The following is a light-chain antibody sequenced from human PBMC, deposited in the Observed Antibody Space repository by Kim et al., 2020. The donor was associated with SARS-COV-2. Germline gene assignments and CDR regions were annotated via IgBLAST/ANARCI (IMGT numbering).Light chain of an antibody. V-gene: IGLV1-40*01. Sequence: SCPVSAAWRAASSGTRYVVHWYQQLPGTAPKLLIYDHSHRPSGVPDRFSGSKSGTSASLAITGLQAEDEADYYCQSYDSSLSGWVFGGGTQLTVL. CDR1: AASSGTRYV. CDR3: QSYDSSLSGWV. J-gene: IGLJ3*02. CDR2: DHS.